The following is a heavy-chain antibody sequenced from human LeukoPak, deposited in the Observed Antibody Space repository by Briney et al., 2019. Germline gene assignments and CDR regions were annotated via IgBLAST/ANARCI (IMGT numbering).Heavy chain of an antibody. Sequence: SETLSLTCTVSGGSISSYYWSWIRQPPGKGLEWIGYNYYSGSTNYNPSLKSRVTISVDTSKNQFSLKLSSVTAADTAVYYCARQGARSGSYFDYWGQGTLVTVSS. CDR2: NYYSGST. J-gene: IGHJ4*02. V-gene: IGHV4-59*08. CDR1: GGSISSYY. D-gene: IGHD3-10*01. CDR3: ARQGARSGSYFDY.